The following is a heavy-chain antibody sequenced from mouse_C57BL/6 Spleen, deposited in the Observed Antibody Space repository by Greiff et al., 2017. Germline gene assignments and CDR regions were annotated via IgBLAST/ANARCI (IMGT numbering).Heavy chain of an antibody. Sequence: DVKLVESGGDLVKPGGSLKLSCAASGFTFSSYGMSWVRQTPDKRLEWVATISSGGSYTYYPDSVKGRFTISRDNAKNTLYLQMSSLKSEDTAMYYCARPRWDYDVAYWGQGTLVTVSA. CDR1: GFTFSSYG. J-gene: IGHJ3*01. CDR2: ISSGGSYT. V-gene: IGHV5-6*02. CDR3: ARPRWDYDVAY. D-gene: IGHD2-4*01.